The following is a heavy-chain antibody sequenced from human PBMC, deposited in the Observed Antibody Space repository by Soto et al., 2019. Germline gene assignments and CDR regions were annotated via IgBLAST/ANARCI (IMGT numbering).Heavy chain of an antibody. Sequence: SETLSLTCTVSGGSVSSSNYYWSWIRQPPGKGLEWLGYIYYSGSASYNPSLKSRITVSVDTSKNQFSLKLSSVTAADTAVYYCAKPMSWFDPWGQGTLVTVSS. J-gene: IGHJ5*02. CDR1: GGSVSSSNYY. CDR2: IYYSGSA. CDR3: AKPMSWFDP. V-gene: IGHV4-61*01.